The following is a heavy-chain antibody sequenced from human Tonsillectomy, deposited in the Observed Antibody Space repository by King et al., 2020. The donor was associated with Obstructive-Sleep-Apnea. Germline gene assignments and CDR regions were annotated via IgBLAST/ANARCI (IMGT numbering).Heavy chain of an antibody. Sequence: VQLQQWGAGLLKPSETLSLTCAVYGGSFSGYYWSWIRQPPGKGLEWIGEINHSGSTNYNPSLKSRVTISVGTSKNQFSLKVSSVTAADTAAYYCARAEDYFAYWGQGNLVTASS. CDR2: INHSGST. J-gene: IGHJ4*02. V-gene: IGHV4-34*01. CDR1: GGSFSGYY. CDR3: ARAEDYFAY.